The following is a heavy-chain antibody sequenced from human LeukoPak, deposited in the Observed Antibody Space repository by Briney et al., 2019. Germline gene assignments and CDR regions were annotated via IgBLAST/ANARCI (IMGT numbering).Heavy chain of an antibody. D-gene: IGHD3-22*01. CDR3: AKDGRYYDSSAYKYYFDY. J-gene: IGHJ4*02. CDR2: IYSSGDT. V-gene: IGHV3-66*03. CDR1: GFTVSSNY. Sequence: GGSLRLSCAASGFTVSSNYMSWVRQAPGKGLEWVSLIYSSGDTYYADSVKGRFTISRDNSKNTLYLQMNSLRAEDTAVYYCAKDGRYYDSSAYKYYFDYWGQGTLVTVSS.